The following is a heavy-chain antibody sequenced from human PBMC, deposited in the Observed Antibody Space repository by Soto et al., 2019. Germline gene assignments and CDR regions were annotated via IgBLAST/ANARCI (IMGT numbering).Heavy chain of an antibody. V-gene: IGHV1-69*01. CDR2: IIPIFGTA. Sequence: QVQLVQSGAELKKPGSSVKVSCKASGGTFSSYAISWVRQAPGQGLEWMGGIIPIFGTANYAQKFQGRVTITADESTSTAYIELSSLRSEDTAVYYCSRAAEGTVTTVRFGYYYGMDVWGQGTTVTVSS. CDR3: SRAAEGTVTTVRFGYYYGMDV. D-gene: IGHD4-17*01. CDR1: GGTFSSYA. J-gene: IGHJ6*02.